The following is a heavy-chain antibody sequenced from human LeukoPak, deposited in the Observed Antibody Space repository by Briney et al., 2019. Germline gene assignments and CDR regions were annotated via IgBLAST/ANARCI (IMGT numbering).Heavy chain of an antibody. V-gene: IGHV1-69*06. CDR1: GGTFRSYA. CDR3: ARVGLGATDYYYYYYMDV. J-gene: IGHJ6*03. D-gene: IGHD1-26*01. Sequence: SVKVSCKASGGTFRSYAISWMRQAPGQGREWMGGIIPIFGTASYAQKFQGRVTITAYKSTSTAYMELSSLRSEDTAVYYCARVGLGATDYYYYYYMDVWGKGTTVTVSS. CDR2: IIPIFGTA.